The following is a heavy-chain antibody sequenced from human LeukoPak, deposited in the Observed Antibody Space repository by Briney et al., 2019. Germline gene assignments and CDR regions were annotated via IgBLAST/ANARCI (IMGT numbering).Heavy chain of an antibody. CDR3: ARVNYDFWSGTDY. CDR2: IYYSGST. V-gene: IGHV4-59*01. Sequence: SETLSLTCFVSGGSISSYYWSWIRQPPGKGLEGIGYIYYSGSTNYNPSLQSRLTMSVDTSNNQFSLKLTSVTAADTAVYYCARVNYDFWSGTDYWGQGTLVTVSS. CDR1: GGSISSYY. J-gene: IGHJ4*02. D-gene: IGHD3-3*01.